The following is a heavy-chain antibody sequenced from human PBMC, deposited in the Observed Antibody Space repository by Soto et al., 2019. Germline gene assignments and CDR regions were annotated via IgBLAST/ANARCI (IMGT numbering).Heavy chain of an antibody. J-gene: IGHJ3*02. Sequence: QVQLVQSGAEVKKPGSSVKVSCKASGGTFSSYAISWVRQAPGQGLEWMGGIIPIFGTANYAQKFQGRVTITADESPSTAYMELSSLGSEDTAVYYCARYGAATSGPTLIAVAGTRGAFDIWGQGTMVTFSS. D-gene: IGHD6-19*01. V-gene: IGHV1-69*01. CDR3: ARYGAATSGPTLIAVAGTRGAFDI. CDR2: IIPIFGTA. CDR1: GGTFSSYA.